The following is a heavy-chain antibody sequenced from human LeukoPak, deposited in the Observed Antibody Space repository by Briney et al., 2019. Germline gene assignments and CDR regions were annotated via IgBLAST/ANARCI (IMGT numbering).Heavy chain of an antibody. D-gene: IGHD6-19*01. V-gene: IGHV3-53*01. Sequence: GGSLRLSCAASGFTVSSNYMSWVRQAPGKGLEWVSVIYSGGSTYYADSVKGRFTISRDNSKNTLYLQMNSLRAEDTAVYYCAKSAVAGPTGWFDPWGQGTLVTVSS. CDR2: IYSGGST. J-gene: IGHJ5*02. CDR3: AKSAVAGPTGWFDP. CDR1: GFTVSSNY.